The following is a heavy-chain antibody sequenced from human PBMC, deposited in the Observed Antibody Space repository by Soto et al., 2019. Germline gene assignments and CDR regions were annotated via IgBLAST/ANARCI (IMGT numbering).Heavy chain of an antibody. CDR1: GFTFSSRT. Sequence: EVHLVESGGGLVKPGGSLRLSCAVSGFTFSSRTMNWVRQAPGKGLEWVTSISPSTSHIYYADSVKGRFTISRDNVKNSLFLQTNGLRGEDTAVYYCSGCSGGACHQNYGMDVWGQGTTVTVSS. CDR2: ISPSTSHI. CDR3: SGCSGGACHQNYGMDV. D-gene: IGHD2-15*01. J-gene: IGHJ6*02. V-gene: IGHV3-21*01.